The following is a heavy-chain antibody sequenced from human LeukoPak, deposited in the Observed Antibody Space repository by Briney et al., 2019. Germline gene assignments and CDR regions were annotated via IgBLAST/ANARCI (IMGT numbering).Heavy chain of an antibody. CDR2: ISSSSSYI. CDR1: GFTLSCYS. V-gene: IGHV3-21*01. J-gene: IGHJ4*02. D-gene: IGHD5-12*01. Sequence: GGSLRLSCAAYGFTLSCYSMHWVRQAPGKGLEWVSSISSSSSYIYYADSVKGRFTISRDNAKNSLYLQMNSLRAEDTAVYYCARAVRGYSGYDYGYWGQGTLITVSS. CDR3: ARAVRGYSGYDYGY.